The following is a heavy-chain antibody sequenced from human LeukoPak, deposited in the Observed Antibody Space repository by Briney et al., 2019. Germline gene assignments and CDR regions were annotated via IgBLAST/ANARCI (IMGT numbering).Heavy chain of an antibody. D-gene: IGHD3-3*01. CDR3: ATDPRPIFGVVISDY. CDR2: FDPEDGET. CDR1: GYTLTELS. Sequence: ASGKVSCKVSGYTLTELSMHWVRQAPGKGLEWMGGFDPEDGETIYAQKFQGRVTMTEDTSTDTAYMELSSLRSEDTAVYYCATDPRPIFGVVISDYWGQGTLVTVSS. V-gene: IGHV1-24*01. J-gene: IGHJ4*02.